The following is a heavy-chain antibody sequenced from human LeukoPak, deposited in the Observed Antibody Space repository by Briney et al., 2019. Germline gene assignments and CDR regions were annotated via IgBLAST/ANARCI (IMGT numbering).Heavy chain of an antibody. CDR1: GGSISSYS. Sequence: SETLSLTCTVSGGSISSYSWSWIRQPAGKGLEWIGRIYTSGSTNYNPSLQSRVTMSVDTSKNQFSLNLCSVTAADTAVYYCARVGGYYNWFDFWGQGTLVTVSS. D-gene: IGHD4-23*01. CDR3: ARVGGYYNWFDF. V-gene: IGHV4-4*07. CDR2: IYTSGST. J-gene: IGHJ5*01.